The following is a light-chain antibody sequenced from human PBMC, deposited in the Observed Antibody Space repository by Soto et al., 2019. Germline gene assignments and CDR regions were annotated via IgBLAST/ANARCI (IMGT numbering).Light chain of an antibody. CDR1: SSDVGGYNY. Sequence: HSVLTQPPSASGSPGQSVTISCTGTSSDVGGYNYVSWYQQHPGKAPKLMIYEVSKRPSGVPDRFSGSKSGNTASLTVSGLQAEDEADYYCSSYAGSNNFRVFGGGTKVTVL. CDR3: SSYAGSNNFRV. CDR2: EVS. J-gene: IGLJ3*02. V-gene: IGLV2-8*01.